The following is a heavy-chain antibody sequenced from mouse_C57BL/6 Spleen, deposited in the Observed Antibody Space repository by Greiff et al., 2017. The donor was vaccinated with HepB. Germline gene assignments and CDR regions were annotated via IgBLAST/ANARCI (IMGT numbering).Heavy chain of an antibody. CDR2: IWSGGST. CDR1: GFSLTSYG. D-gene: IGHD1-1*01. Sequence: LQESGPGLVQPSQSLSITCTVSGFSLTSYGVHWVRQSPGKGLEWLGVIWSGGSTDYNAAFISRLSISKDNSKSQVFFKMNSLQADDTAIYYCARNEGHYGSSSYWYFDVWGTGTTVTVSS. J-gene: IGHJ1*03. V-gene: IGHV2-2*01. CDR3: ARNEGHYGSSSYWYFDV.